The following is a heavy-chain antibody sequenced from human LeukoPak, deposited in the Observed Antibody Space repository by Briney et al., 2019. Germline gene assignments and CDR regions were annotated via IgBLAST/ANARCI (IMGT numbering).Heavy chain of an antibody. D-gene: IGHD3-10*01. V-gene: IGHV4-61*01. CDR1: GGSLSSAHG. Sequence: PSETLSLTCTVSGGSLSSAHGWSWIRQPPGKGLEWIGYSQNSRCTNCNPSLKSRVTISVDTSKNQFSLKLSSVTAADTAVYYCARDYSGSLDYWGQGTLVTVSS. CDR2: SQNSRCT. CDR3: ARDYSGSLDY. J-gene: IGHJ4*02.